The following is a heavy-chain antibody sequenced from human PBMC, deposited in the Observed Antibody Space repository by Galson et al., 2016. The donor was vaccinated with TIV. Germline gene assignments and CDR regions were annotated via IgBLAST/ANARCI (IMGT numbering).Heavy chain of an antibody. CDR3: AKIDSSGYNYGGRFVY. V-gene: IGHV3-23*01. D-gene: IGHD3-22*01. J-gene: IGHJ4*02. CDR2: ISGGGGST. CDR1: GFTFSSHA. Sequence: SLRLSCAASGFTFSSHAITWVRQAPGKGLEWISAISGGGGSTDHTDSVKCRFTISRDNAKNTVFLQMNSLGAKDTAVYYCAKIDSSGYNYGGRFVYWGPGTLVTVSS.